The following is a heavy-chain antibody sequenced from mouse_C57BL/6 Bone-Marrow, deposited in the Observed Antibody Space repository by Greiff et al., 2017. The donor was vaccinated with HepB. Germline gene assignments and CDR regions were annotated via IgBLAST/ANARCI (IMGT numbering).Heavy chain of an antibody. D-gene: IGHD4-1*02. CDR3: ARSSQLFAY. Sequence: DVMLVESGGDLVKPGGSLKLSCAASGFTFSSYGMSWVRQTPDKRLEWVATISSGGSYTYYPDSVKGRFTISRDNAKNTLYLQMSSLKSEDTAMYYCARSSQLFAYWGQGTLVTVSA. CDR1: GFTFSSYG. V-gene: IGHV5-6*02. J-gene: IGHJ3*01. CDR2: ISSGGSYT.